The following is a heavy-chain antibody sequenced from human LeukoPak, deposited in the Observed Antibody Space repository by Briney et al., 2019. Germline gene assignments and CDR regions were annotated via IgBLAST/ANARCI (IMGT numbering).Heavy chain of an antibody. J-gene: IGHJ5*02. CDR1: GGSISSGSYY. CDR2: IYYSGSST. CDR3: ARGVVVVAGNWFDP. Sequence: SETLSLTCTVSGGSISSGSYYWGWIRQPPGKALEWIGSIYYSGSSTYYNPSLKSRVTISVDTSKNQFSLKLSSVTAADTAVYYCARGVVVVAGNWFDPWGQGTLVTVSS. D-gene: IGHD2-15*01. V-gene: IGHV4-39*07.